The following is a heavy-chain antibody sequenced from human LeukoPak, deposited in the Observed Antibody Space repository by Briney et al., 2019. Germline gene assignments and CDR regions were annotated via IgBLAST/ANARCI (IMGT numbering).Heavy chain of an antibody. CDR3: ARGGLIQRHAFDI. J-gene: IGHJ3*02. CDR2: INPDTSEI. CDR1: GFTFSSSW. D-gene: IGHD1-1*01. V-gene: IGHV3-7*05. Sequence: PGKSLRLSCEASGFTFSSSWMSWVRQGPGKGLEWVASINPDTSEIHYVDAVRGRFTISRDNAKNSLYLQMNSLRGEDTALYYCARGGLIQRHAFDIWGQGTMVTVSS.